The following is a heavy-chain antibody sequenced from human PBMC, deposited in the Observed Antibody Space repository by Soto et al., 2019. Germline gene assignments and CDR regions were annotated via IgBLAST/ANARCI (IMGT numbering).Heavy chain of an antibody. CDR3: ARDLWWYLH. Sequence: EVQLLESGGGLVQPGGALRLSCAASGFTFSSHAMSWVRQAPGKGLEWVSSISGGAEGAYYADSVKGRFTISRDNSNNTLYLQMNSLRAEDTAVYYRARDLWWYLHWGQGTLVTVSS. CDR2: ISGGAEGA. CDR1: GFTFSSHA. J-gene: IGHJ4*02. V-gene: IGHV3-23*01. D-gene: IGHD2-15*01.